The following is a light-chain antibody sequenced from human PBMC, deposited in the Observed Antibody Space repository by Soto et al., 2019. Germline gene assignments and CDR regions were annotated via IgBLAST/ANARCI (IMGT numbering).Light chain of an antibody. V-gene: IGKV1-39*01. J-gene: IGKJ4*01. CDR2: AAS. CDR1: QSISNY. Sequence: DIQMTQSPSSXSASVGDRVIITCRTSQSISNYLNWYQHKPGKAPKVLISAASNLQSGVPSRFSGSGSGTVFTLTIRSLQPEDFATYFCQQSHTLSPLTFGGGTKVDIK. CDR3: QQSHTLSPLT.